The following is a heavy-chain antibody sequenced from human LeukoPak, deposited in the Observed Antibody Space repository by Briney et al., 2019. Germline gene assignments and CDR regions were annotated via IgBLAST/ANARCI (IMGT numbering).Heavy chain of an antibody. Sequence: GGSLRLPCAASGFTVSRNYMNWVRQAPGKGLEWVSLIYSGGGTYYADSVKGRFTISRDNSKNTLYLQMNSLRAEDTAVYYCARGSTYGYDYGGQGTLVTVSS. CDR2: IYSGGGT. J-gene: IGHJ4*02. CDR3: ARGSTYGYDY. D-gene: IGHD5-18*01. V-gene: IGHV3-66*01. CDR1: GFTVSRNY.